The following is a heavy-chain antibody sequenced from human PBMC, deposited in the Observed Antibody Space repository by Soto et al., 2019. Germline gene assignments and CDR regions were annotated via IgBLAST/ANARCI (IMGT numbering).Heavy chain of an antibody. D-gene: IGHD2-15*01. CDR2: ISYDGSNK. J-gene: IGHJ6*02. CDR1: GFTFSSYA. CDR3: ARMSEGYLDV. V-gene: IGHV3-30-3*01. Sequence: ESVGGVVQPGRSLRLSCAASGFTFSSYAMHWVRQAPGKGLEWVAVISYDGSNKYYADSVKGRFTISRDNSKNTLYLQMNSLRAEDTAVYYCARMSEGYLDVWGQGTTVTVSS.